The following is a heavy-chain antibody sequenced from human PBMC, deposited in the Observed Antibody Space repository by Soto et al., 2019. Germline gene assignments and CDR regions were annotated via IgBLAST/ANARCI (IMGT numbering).Heavy chain of an antibody. CDR1: GFTFTSSA. V-gene: IGHV1-58*01. D-gene: IGHD2-8*01. CDR3: AALGVSWDH. Sequence: SVKVSCKASGFTFTSSAVQWVRQARGQRLEWIGWIGVGSGNRHYAQKFQERVTITRDMSTNTAYMELSSLRSEDTAVYYCAALGVSWDHWGQGTLVAGSP. CDR2: IGVGSGNR. J-gene: IGHJ4*02.